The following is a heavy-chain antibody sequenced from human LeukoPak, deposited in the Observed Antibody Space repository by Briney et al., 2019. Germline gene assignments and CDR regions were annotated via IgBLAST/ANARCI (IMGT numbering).Heavy chain of an antibody. J-gene: IGHJ4*02. V-gene: IGHV3-11*01. CDR1: GLTFSDYY. CDR3: ARWGSGSSPFDN. CDR2: ISSSGSTM. D-gene: IGHD3-10*01. Sequence: PGGSLRLSCAASGLTFSDYYMSWIRQSPGKGLEWVSHISSSGSTMYYADSVKGRFTISRDNAKSSLHLQMNSLRAEDTAVYYCARWGSGSSPFDNWGQGALVTVSS.